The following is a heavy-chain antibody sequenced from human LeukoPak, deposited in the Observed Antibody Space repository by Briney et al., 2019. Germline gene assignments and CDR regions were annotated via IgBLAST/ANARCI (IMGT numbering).Heavy chain of an antibody. J-gene: IGHJ4*02. V-gene: IGHV3-30-3*01. D-gene: IGHD2-21*02. CDR2: ISYDGSNK. CDR1: GFTFSSYA. CDR3: TRDRHIVVVTASDY. Sequence: GGSLRLSCAASGFTFSSYAMHWVRQAPGKGLECVAVISYDGSNKYYADSVKGRFTISRDNSKNTLYLQMNSLRAEDTAVYYCTRDRHIVVVTASDYWGQGTLVTVSS.